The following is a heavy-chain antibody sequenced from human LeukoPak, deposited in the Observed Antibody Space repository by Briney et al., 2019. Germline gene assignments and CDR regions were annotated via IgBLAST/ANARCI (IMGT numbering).Heavy chain of an antibody. CDR2: MNPNSGNA. V-gene: IGHV1-8*01. CDR3: ARAINRVNDAYDI. CDR1: GYTFTSYD. D-gene: IGHD3-10*01. J-gene: IGHJ3*02. Sequence: GASVKVSCKASGYTFTSYDINWVRQASGQGLEWMGWMNPNSGNAGSARKLQGRVTMTRNSSINTAYMELANLTSDDTAVYYCARAINRVNDAYDIWGQGTMIIVSS.